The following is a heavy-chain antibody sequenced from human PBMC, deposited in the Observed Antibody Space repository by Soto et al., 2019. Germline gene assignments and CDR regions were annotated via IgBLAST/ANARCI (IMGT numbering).Heavy chain of an antibody. Sequence: QVQLQESGPGLVKPSETLSLTCTVSGDSISTYYWTWIRQSPGKGLEWIAFIYYGGSTNYNPSLKSRVTISVDTSKNQFSLKLNSVTAADTAVYYCARPGRDSGSLDYWGQGTLVTVSS. J-gene: IGHJ4*02. CDR3: ARPGRDSGSLDY. D-gene: IGHD2-21*02. V-gene: IGHV4-59*08. CDR1: GDSISTYY. CDR2: IYYGGST.